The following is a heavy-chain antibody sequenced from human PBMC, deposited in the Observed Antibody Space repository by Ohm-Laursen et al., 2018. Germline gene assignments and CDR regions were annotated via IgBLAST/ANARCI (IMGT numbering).Heavy chain of an antibody. V-gene: IGHV4-34*01. CDR1: SGSFGPYY. CDR2: ISHSGFT. CDR3: ARDYGSGSSSFDY. D-gene: IGHD3-10*01. Sequence: GTLSLTCALYSGSFGPYYWSWIRQPPGKGLEWIGSISHSGFTSYNPSLKSRVTISVDTSKNQFSLRLCSVTAADTAVYYCARDYGSGSSSFDYWGQGTLVSVSS. J-gene: IGHJ4*02.